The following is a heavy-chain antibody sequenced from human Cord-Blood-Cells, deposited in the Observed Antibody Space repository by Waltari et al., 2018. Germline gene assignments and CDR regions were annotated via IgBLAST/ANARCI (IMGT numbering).Heavy chain of an antibody. CDR2: IIPILGIA. J-gene: IGHJ5*02. CDR3: AVVRLGYCSSTSCYTWFDP. D-gene: IGHD2-2*02. V-gene: IGHV1-69*09. CDR1: GGTFSSYA. Sequence: QVQLVQSGAEVKKPGSSVKVSCKASGGTFSSYATSWVRQAPGQGLEWMGRIIPILGIANYAQKFQGRVTITADKSTSTAYMELSSLRSEDTAVYYCAVVRLGYCSSTSCYTWFDPWGQGTLVTVSS.